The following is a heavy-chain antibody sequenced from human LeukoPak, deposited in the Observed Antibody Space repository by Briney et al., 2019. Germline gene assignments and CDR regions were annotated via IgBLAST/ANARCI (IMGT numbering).Heavy chain of an antibody. CDR2: IYYSGST. CDR1: GGSISSSSYY. D-gene: IGHD2-15*01. CDR3: ARVRGYCSGGSCYIRLNDAFDI. J-gene: IGHJ3*02. Sequence: SETLSLTCTVSGGSISSSSYYWDWIRQPPVKGLEWIGSIYYSGSTYYNPSLKSRVTISVDTSKNQFSLKLSSVTAADTAVYYCARVRGYCSGGSCYIRLNDAFDIWGQGTMVTVSS. V-gene: IGHV4-39*07.